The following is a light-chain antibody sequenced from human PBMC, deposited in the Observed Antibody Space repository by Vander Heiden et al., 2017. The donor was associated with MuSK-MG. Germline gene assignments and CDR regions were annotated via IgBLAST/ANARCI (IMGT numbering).Light chain of an antibody. V-gene: IGLV3-19*01. J-gene: IGLJ3*02. CDR2: RKS. CDR3: SSRDSSGTWV. Sequence: SFALTQDPAVSVALGQRVRITCQGDAFRKYYGRWYQQRPGQAPILVIYRKSKRPSGVPDRFSGSTSGDSVSLTISGAQAEEEAVYYCSSRDSSGTWVFGGGTRLTVL. CDR1: AFRKYY.